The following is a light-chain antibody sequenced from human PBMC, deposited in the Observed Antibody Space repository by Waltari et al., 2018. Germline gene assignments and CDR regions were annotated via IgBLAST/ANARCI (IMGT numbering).Light chain of an antibody. Sequence: EIVLTQSPGTLSLSPGERATLSCRASQSVISTYLNWYQQKPGQSPRLLIYGASSRATGTPDRFSGSGSGTDFTLTISRLEPEDFAFYYCLHYGSALWTFGQGTKVEIK. V-gene: IGKV3-20*01. CDR1: QSVISTY. CDR2: GAS. CDR3: LHYGSALWT. J-gene: IGKJ1*01.